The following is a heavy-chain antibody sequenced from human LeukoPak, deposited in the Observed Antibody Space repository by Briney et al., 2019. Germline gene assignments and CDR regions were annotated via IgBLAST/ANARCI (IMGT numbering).Heavy chain of an antibody. Sequence: TSETLPLTCAVYGGSFSGYYWSWIRQPPGKGLEWIGEINHSGSTNYNPSLKSRVTISVDTSKNQFSLKLSSVTAADTAVYYCARGLSSSTSQSRQLRFDPWGQGTLVTVSS. CDR1: GGSFSGYY. J-gene: IGHJ5*02. V-gene: IGHV4-34*01. D-gene: IGHD2-2*01. CDR3: ARGLSSSTSQSRQLRFDP. CDR2: INHSGST.